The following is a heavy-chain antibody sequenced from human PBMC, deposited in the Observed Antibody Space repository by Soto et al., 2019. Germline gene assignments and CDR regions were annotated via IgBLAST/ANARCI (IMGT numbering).Heavy chain of an antibody. J-gene: IGHJ3*02. Sequence: QGQLVESGGGVVQPGRSLRLSCAASGFTFSNYGMHWVRQAPGKGLELVAVISYDGSNKYYADSVKGRFTISRDNSKNTLYLQMNSLRAEDTAVYYCAKDLGSGSYLFDAFDIWGQGTMVTVSS. D-gene: IGHD1-26*01. CDR1: GFTFSNYG. V-gene: IGHV3-30*18. CDR2: ISYDGSNK. CDR3: AKDLGSGSYLFDAFDI.